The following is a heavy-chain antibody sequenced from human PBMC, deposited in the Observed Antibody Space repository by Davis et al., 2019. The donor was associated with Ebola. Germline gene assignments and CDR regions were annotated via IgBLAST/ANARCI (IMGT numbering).Heavy chain of an antibody. CDR3: ARASPPEYNVWSRNPHYHYFTMDV. J-gene: IGHJ6*02. V-gene: IGHV1-2*02. CDR2: INPYSGDT. D-gene: IGHD2-8*01. Sequence: ASVKVSCKASRYTFTAYFMHWVRQAPGQGLEWIGRINPYSGDTIYGERFQGRVSLARDTSIGTAYMELSRLRSDDTAVFLCARASPPEYNVWSRNPHYHYFTMDVWGQGTTVTVSS. CDR1: RYTFTAYF.